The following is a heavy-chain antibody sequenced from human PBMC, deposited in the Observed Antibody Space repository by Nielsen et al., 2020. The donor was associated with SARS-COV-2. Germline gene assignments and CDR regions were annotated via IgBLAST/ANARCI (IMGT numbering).Heavy chain of an antibody. J-gene: IGHJ3*02. Sequence: SCAASGFTFSSYAMHWVRQAPGKGLEWVAVISYDGSNKYYADSVKGRFTISRDNSKNTLYLQMNSPRAEDTALYYCAKANNPVIVVVIMWGQGTMVTVSS. CDR3: AKANNPVIVVVIM. D-gene: IGHD3-22*01. CDR1: GFTFSSYA. V-gene: IGHV3-30-3*01. CDR2: ISYDGSNK.